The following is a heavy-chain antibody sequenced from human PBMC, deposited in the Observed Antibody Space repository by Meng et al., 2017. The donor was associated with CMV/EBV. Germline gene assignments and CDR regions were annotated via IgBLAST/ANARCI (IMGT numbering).Heavy chain of an antibody. V-gene: IGHV3-30-3*01. Sequence: GGSLRLSCAASGFTFSSYAMHWVRQAPGKGLGWVAVISYDGSNKYYADSVKGRFTISRDNSKNTLYLQMNSLRAEDTAVYYCARDLLKGGIAARPAGMGYWGQGTLVTVSS. D-gene: IGHD6-6*01. CDR3: ARDLLKGGIAARPAGMGY. CDR1: GFTFSSYA. J-gene: IGHJ4*02. CDR2: ISYDGSNK.